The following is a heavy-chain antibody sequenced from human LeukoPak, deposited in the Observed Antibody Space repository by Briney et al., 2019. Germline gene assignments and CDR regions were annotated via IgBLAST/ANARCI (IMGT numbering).Heavy chain of an antibody. CDR2: IYHSRST. CDR3: ARGNYGDYVFDY. J-gene: IGHJ4*02. V-gene: IGHV4-30-2*01. Sequence: SETLSLTCAVSGGSISSGGYSWSWIRQPPGKGLEWIGYIYHSRSTYYNPSLKSRVTISVDRSKNQFSLRLSSVTAADTAVYYCARGNYGDYVFDYWGQGTLVTVSS. D-gene: IGHD4-17*01. CDR1: GGSISSGGYS.